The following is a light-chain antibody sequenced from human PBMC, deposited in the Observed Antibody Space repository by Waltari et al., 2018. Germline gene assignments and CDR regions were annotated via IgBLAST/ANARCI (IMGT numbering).Light chain of an antibody. V-gene: IGKV1-39*01. J-gene: IGKJ4*01. CDR1: QRILTY. CDR2: DVS. Sequence: DGQLTQSPSSLSASIGDRVTITCRASQRILTYLSWYHQRPGKAPRLLMSDVSDLKRGVPSRFTGSGSGTTFTLTITSLQREDFGTYYCQQTYGIPLSFGAGTRVEIK. CDR3: QQTYGIPLS.